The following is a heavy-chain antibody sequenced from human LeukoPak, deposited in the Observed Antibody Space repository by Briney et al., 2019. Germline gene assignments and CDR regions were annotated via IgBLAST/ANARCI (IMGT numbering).Heavy chain of an antibody. CDR3: TTEPYVLTTTRFDY. Sequence: GGSLRLSCAASGFTFSNAWMSWVRQAPGKGLEWVGRIKSKTDGGTTDYAAPVKGRFTISRDDSKNTLYLQMNSLKTEDTAVYYCTTEPYVLTTTRFDYWGQGTLVTVSS. CDR2: IKSKTDGGTT. D-gene: IGHD1-26*01. J-gene: IGHJ4*02. CDR1: GFTFSNAW. V-gene: IGHV3-15*01.